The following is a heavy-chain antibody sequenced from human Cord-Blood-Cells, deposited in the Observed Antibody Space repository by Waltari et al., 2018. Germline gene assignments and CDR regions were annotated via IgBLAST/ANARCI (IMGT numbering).Heavy chain of an antibody. CDR3: AKDPGGGYSGYGQGGFDY. CDR1: GFTFSSYG. D-gene: IGHD5-12*01. Sequence: QVQLVESGGGVVQPGGSLRLSCAASGFTFSSYGMHWVRQAPGKGLEWVAFIRYDGSNKDYADSVKGRFTISRDNSKNTLYLQMNSLRAEDTAVYYCAKDPGGGYSGYGQGGFDYWGQGTLVTASS. V-gene: IGHV3-30*02. J-gene: IGHJ4*02. CDR2: IRYDGSNK.